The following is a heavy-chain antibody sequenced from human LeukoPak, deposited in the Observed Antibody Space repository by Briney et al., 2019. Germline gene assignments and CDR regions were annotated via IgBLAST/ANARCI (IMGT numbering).Heavy chain of an antibody. CDR3: ARHALFDSTGYYYVLDY. CDR1: GYSIGSGCF. D-gene: IGHD3-22*01. Sequence: SETLSLTCAVSGYSIGSGCFWGWIRQPPGMGLEWIGSLYHSGITYYNPSLKSRVTISMDTSKNQFSLKLTSVTAADTAVYYCARHALFDSTGYYYVLDYWGQGTLATVSS. CDR2: LYHSGIT. J-gene: IGHJ4*02. V-gene: IGHV4-38-2*01.